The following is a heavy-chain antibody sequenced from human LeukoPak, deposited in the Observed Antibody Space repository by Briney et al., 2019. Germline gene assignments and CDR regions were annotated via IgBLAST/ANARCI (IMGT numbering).Heavy chain of an antibody. CDR2: ISAYNGNT. CDR3: AREEGGYYGSGSLEVDY. CDR1: GYTSTSYG. D-gene: IGHD3-10*01. J-gene: IGHJ4*02. V-gene: IGHV1-18*01. Sequence: ASVKVSCKASGYTSTSYGISWVRQAPGQGLEWMGWISAYNGNTNYAQKLQGRVTMTTDTSTSTAYMELRSLRSDDTAVYYCAREEGGYYGSGSLEVDYWGQGTLVTVSS.